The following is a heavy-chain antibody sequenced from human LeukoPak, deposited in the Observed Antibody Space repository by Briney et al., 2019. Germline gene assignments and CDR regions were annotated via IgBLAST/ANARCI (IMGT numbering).Heavy chain of an antibody. CDR1: GGSISSSSYY. CDR2: RYYSGNT. CDR3: ARDFLRDYGDPFDS. Sequence: SETLSLTCTVSGGSISSSSYYWGWIRQPPGRGLEWIGSRYYSGNTYYNPSLESRVTISVDTSKNQFSLKLTSVTAADTAVYYCARDFLRDYGDPFDSWGQGTLVTVSS. V-gene: IGHV4-39*07. D-gene: IGHD4-17*01. J-gene: IGHJ4*02.